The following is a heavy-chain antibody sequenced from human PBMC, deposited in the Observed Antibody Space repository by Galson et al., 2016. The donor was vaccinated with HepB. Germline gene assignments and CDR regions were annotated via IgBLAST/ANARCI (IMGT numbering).Heavy chain of an antibody. CDR1: GYTFTDYY. CDR3: ARDPYLYNGYDSGAFDV. J-gene: IGHJ3*01. Sequence: SVKVSCKASGYTFTDYYIQWVRQAPGQGLEWMGWIHGYSAGTNFAETFQGRVTLTRDTSISTAYMELSMLRSDDTAVYYCARDPYLYNGYDSGAFDVWGQGTLVTVSS. D-gene: IGHD5-12*01. V-gene: IGHV1-2*02. CDR2: IHGYSAGT.